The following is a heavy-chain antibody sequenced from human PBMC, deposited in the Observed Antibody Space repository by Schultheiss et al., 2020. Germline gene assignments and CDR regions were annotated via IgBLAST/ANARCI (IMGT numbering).Heavy chain of an antibody. D-gene: IGHD2-15*01. CDR2: ISYDGSNK. CDR3: ARVLSRGGRANYYYYGMDV. CDR1: GFTFSSYA. V-gene: IGHV3-30-3*01. Sequence: GESLKISCAASGFTFSSYAMHWVRQAPGKGLEWVAVISYDGSNKYYADSVKGRFTISRDNSKNTLYLQMNSLRAEDTAVYYCARVLSRGGRANYYYYGMDVWGQGTTVTVSS. J-gene: IGHJ6*02.